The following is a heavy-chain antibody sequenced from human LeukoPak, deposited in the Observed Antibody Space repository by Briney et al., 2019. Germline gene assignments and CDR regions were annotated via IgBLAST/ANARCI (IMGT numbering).Heavy chain of an antibody. CDR3: ARSSDDDFWSGYYTWGLFYYYYMDV. D-gene: IGHD3-3*01. J-gene: IGHJ6*03. Sequence: ASVKVSCKASGGTFSSYAISWVRQAPGQGLEWMGWINTNTGNPTYAQGFTGRFVFSLDTSVSTAYLQISSLKAEDTAVYYCARSSDDDFWSGYYTWGLFYYYYMDVWGKGTTVTVSS. CDR2: INTNTGNP. V-gene: IGHV7-4-1*02. CDR1: GGTFSSYA.